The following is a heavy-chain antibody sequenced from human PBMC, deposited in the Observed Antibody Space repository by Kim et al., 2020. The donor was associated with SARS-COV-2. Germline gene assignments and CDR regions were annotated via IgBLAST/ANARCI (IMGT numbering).Heavy chain of an antibody. CDR1: GYTFTSYA. J-gene: IGHJ3*02. CDR2: INAGNGNT. Sequence: ASVKVSCKASGYTFTSYAMHWVRQAPGQRLEWMGWINAGNGNTKYSQKFQGRVTITRDTSASTAYMELSSLRSEDTAVYYCARGRKGVDAFDIWGQGTMVTVSS. V-gene: IGHV1-3*01. CDR3: ARGRKGVDAFDI. D-gene: IGHD3-10*01.